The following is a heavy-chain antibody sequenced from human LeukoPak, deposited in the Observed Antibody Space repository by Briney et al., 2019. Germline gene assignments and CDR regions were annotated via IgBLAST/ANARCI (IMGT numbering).Heavy chain of an antibody. CDR3: ARGSVWRPLDY. D-gene: IGHD3-3*01. J-gene: IGHJ4*02. V-gene: IGHV4-34*01. Sequence: SETLSLTCAVYGGSFSGYYWSWIRQPSGKGLEWIGEINHSGSTNYNPSLKSRVTISVDTSKNQFSLKLSSVTAADTAVYYCARGSVWRPLDYWGQGTLVTVSS. CDR1: GGSFSGYY. CDR2: INHSGST.